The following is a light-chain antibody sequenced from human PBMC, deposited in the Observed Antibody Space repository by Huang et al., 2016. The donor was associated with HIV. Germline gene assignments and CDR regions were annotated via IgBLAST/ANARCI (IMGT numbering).Light chain of an antibody. CDR1: QSVSSN. Sequence: EIVMTQSPATLSVSPGGRATLSCRASQSVSSNLAWYHKKPGQAPRLLIYGASTRATDIPARFSGSGSGTEFTLTISSLQTEDFAVYYCQQYNSWPPVTFGQGTRLE. CDR2: GAS. V-gene: IGKV3D-15*01. J-gene: IGKJ5*01. CDR3: QQYNSWPPVT.